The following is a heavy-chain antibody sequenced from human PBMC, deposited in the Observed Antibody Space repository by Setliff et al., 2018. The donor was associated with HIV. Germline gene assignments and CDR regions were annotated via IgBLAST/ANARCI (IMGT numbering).Heavy chain of an antibody. V-gene: IGHV4-4*08. J-gene: IGHJ4*02. D-gene: IGHD3-16*01. CDR2: ISTSGTT. CDR1: GGSISSDY. CDR3: ARVSTDYVWGSFLSSGPYYFDF. Sequence: SETLSLTCTVSGGSISSDYWSWIRQPPGKGLEWIGHISTSGTTNYNPSLKSRVTISADTSKSQFSLKLTSVTAADTAAYFCARVSTDYVWGSFLSSGPYYFDFWGQGALVTVSS.